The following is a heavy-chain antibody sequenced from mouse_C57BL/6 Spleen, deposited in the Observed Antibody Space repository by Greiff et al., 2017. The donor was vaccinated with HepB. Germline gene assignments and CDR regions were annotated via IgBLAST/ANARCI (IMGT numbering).Heavy chain of an antibody. CDR1: GYTFTSYW. V-gene: IGHV1-55*01. J-gene: IGHJ2*01. CDR2: IYPGSGST. CDR3: ARRRDGSSYFDY. Sequence: QVQLQQPGAELVKPGASVKMSCKASGYTFTSYWITWVKQSPGQGLEWIGDIYPGSGSTNYNEKFKSKATLTVDTSSSTAYMQLSSLTSEDSAVYYCARRRDGSSYFDYWGQGTTLTVSS. D-gene: IGHD1-1*01.